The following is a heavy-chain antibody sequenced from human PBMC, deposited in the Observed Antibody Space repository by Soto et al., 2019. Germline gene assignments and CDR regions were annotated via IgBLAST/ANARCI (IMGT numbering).Heavy chain of an antibody. CDR1: GGSINSGGFS. CDR2: IYQSGST. D-gene: IGHD3-3*01. V-gene: IGHV4-30-2*02. CDR3: ARTIITIFGVANWFDP. J-gene: IGHJ5*02. Sequence: PSETLSLTCAVSGGSINSGGFSWSWIRQPPGKGLEWIGYIYQSGSTYYNPSLKSRVTISVDTSKNQFSLKLSSVTAADTAVYYCARTIITIFGVANWFDPWGQGTQVTVSS.